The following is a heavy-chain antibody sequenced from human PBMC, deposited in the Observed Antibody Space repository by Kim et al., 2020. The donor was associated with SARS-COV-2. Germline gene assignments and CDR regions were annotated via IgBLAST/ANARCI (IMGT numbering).Heavy chain of an antibody. V-gene: IGHV3-30-3*01. CDR3: ARPNSGSYSGNFDY. Sequence: GGSLRLSCAASGFTFSSYAMHWVRQAPGKGLEWVAVISYDGSNKYYADSVKGRFTISRDNSKNTLYLQMNSLRAEDTAVYYCARPNSGSYSGNFDYWGQGTLVTVSS. CDR1: GFTFSSYA. D-gene: IGHD1-26*01. CDR2: ISYDGSNK. J-gene: IGHJ4*02.